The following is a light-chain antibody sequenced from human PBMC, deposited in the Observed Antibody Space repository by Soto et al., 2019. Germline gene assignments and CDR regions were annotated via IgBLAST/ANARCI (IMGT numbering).Light chain of an antibody. CDR3: MQGTHWPIT. Sequence: DVVMTQSPLSLPVTLGQPASISCRSNQSLVHSDGIAYFSWFQQRPGRSPRRLIYKVSNRDSGVPARFSGSGSGTDFALKISRVEAEDVGVYYCMQGTHWPITVGQGTRWRL. CDR2: KVS. V-gene: IGKV2-30*02. CDR1: QSLVHSDGIAY. J-gene: IGKJ5*01.